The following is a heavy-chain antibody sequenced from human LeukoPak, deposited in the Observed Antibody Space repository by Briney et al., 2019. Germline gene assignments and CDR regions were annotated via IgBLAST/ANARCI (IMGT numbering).Heavy chain of an antibody. D-gene: IGHD3-3*01. J-gene: IGHJ4*02. Sequence: ASVKVSCKASGYTFTSYGISWVRQAPGQGLEWMGWISAYNGNTNYAQKLQGRVTITRNTSISTAYMELSSLRSEDTAVYYCARGRGKYYDFWSGYDRSLDYWGQGTLVTVSS. CDR3: ARGRGKYYDFWSGYDRSLDY. V-gene: IGHV1-18*01. CDR1: GYTFTSYG. CDR2: ISAYNGNT.